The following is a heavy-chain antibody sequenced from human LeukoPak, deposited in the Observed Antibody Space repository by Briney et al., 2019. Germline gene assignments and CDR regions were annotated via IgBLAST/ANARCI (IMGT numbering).Heavy chain of an antibody. CDR2: ISAYNGNT. J-gene: IGHJ6*02. CDR1: GYTFTSYG. CDR3: AREGVVVPAAVPSYYYYGMDV. Sequence: ASVKVSCKASGYTFTSYGISWVRQAPGQGLEWMGWISAYNGNTNHAQKLQGRVTMTTDTSTSTAYMELRSLRSDDTAVYYCAREGVVVPAAVPSYYYYGMDVWGQGTTVTVSS. V-gene: IGHV1-18*01. D-gene: IGHD2-2*01.